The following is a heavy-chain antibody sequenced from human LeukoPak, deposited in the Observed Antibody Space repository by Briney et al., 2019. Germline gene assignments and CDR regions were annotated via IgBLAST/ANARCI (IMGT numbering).Heavy chain of an antibody. Sequence: SETLSLTCTVSGGSISSSSYYWGWIRQPPGKGLEWIGYIYYSGSTNYNPSLKSRVTISVDTSKNQFSLKLSSVTAADTAVYYCAREGRSETRFDPWGQGTLVTVSS. D-gene: IGHD1-1*01. CDR3: AREGRSETRFDP. CDR2: IYYSGST. V-gene: IGHV4-61*01. CDR1: GGSISSSSYY. J-gene: IGHJ5*02.